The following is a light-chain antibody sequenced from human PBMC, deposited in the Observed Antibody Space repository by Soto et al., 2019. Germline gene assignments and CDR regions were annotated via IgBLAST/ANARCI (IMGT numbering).Light chain of an antibody. J-gene: IGLJ1*01. V-gene: IGLV2-8*01. CDR3: SSYAGTHIV. CDR1: SSDVGGYNY. Sequence: QSVLTQPPSASGSPGQSVAISCTGTSSDVGGYNYVSWYQQHPGKAPKLMIYDVSKRPSGVPDRFSGSKSGNPPSLSFSGLQAEDEADYYCSSYAGTHIVFGTGTKVTVL. CDR2: DVS.